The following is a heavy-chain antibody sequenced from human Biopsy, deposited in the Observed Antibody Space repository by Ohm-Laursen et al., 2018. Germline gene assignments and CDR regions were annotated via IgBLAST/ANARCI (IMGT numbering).Heavy chain of an antibody. J-gene: IGHJ4*02. CDR1: GYSIKSGYY. D-gene: IGHD3-3*01. V-gene: IGHV4-38-2*01. CDR3: ARLEWRDTFFDF. Sequence: GTLSLTCAVSGYSIKSGYYWGWIRQPPGKGLEWIGNIYHSGSTYYNPSLKSRVTISVKKSKNHFSLKLSSVTAADTAVYYCARLEWRDTFFDFWGQGRLVTVSS. CDR2: IYHSGST.